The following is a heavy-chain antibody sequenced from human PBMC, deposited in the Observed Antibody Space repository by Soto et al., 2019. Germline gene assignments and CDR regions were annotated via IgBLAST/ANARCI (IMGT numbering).Heavy chain of an antibody. J-gene: IGHJ5*01. V-gene: IGHV1-18*01. CDR1: GYTFTSYG. Sequence: ASVKVSCKASGYTFTSYGISWVRQAPGQGLEWMGWISAYNGNTNYAQKLQGRVTMTTDTSTSTAYMELRSLRSDDTAVYYCVIDRVVRTPNWFDPWAQRTLVTVSS. CDR3: VIDRVVRTPNWFDP. CDR2: ISAYNGNT. D-gene: IGHD2-21*01.